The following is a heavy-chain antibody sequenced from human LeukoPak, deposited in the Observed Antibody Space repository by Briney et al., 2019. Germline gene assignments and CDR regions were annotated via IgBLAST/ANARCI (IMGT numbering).Heavy chain of an antibody. D-gene: IGHD2/OR15-2a*01. V-gene: IGHV1-18*01. Sequence: GASVKVSCKASGSTFLNYGVSWVRQAPGQGLEWMGWVRADNGNTDYPQKFQGRVTMTTDTSTNTAYMEMRSLRSDDTAVYYCAREQAGGLSDYWGQGTLVTVSS. CDR3: AREQAGGLSDY. CDR2: VRADNGNT. CDR1: GSTFLNYG. J-gene: IGHJ4*02.